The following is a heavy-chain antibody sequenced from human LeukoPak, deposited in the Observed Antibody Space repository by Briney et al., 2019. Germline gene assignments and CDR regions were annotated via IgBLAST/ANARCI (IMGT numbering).Heavy chain of an antibody. D-gene: IGHD3-3*01. CDR2: IYTSGST. CDR1: GGSISSYY. V-gene: IGHV4-4*07. Sequence: SETLSLTCTVSGGSISSYYWSWIRHPAGKGLEWIGRIYTSGSTNYNPSLKSRVTMSVDTSKNQFSLKLSSVTAADTAVYYCARIRFLEWLRPEYYFDYWGQGTLVTVSS. J-gene: IGHJ4*02. CDR3: ARIRFLEWLRPEYYFDY.